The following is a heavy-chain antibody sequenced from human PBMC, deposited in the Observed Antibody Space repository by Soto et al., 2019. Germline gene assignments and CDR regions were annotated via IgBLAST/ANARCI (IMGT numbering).Heavy chain of an antibody. CDR3: ARDVPAYDYIWGSYRKAFYFDY. V-gene: IGHV4-34*01. CDR1: GGSFSGYY. Sequence: SETLSLTCAVYGGSFSGYYWSWIRQPPGKGLEWIGEINHSGSTNYNPSLKSRVTISVDTSKNQFSLKLSSVTAADTAVYYCARDVPAYDYIWGSYRKAFYFDYWGQGTLVTVSS. J-gene: IGHJ4*02. D-gene: IGHD3-16*02. CDR2: INHSGST.